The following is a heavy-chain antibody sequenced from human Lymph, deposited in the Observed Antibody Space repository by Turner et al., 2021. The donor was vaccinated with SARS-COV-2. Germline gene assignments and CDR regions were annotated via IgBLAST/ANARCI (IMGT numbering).Heavy chain of an antibody. CDR2: MNPNSGNT. V-gene: IGHV1-8*02. J-gene: IGHJ6*02. Sequence: QVQLVQSGAEVKKPGASVKVSCKAHGYTCTSYDINWVRQATGQGLEWMGWMNPNSGNTGYAQKFQGRVTMTRNTSISTAYMELSSLRSGDTAVYDCARGRYSGGGMDVWGQGTTVTVSS. CDR3: ARGRYSGGGMDV. D-gene: IGHD1-26*01. CDR1: GYTCTSYD.